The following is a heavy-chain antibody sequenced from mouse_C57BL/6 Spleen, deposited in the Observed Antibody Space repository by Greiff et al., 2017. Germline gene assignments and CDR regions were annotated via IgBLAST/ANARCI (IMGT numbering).Heavy chain of an antibody. J-gene: IGHJ1*03. Sequence: VQLKESGGGLVKPGGSLKLSCAASGFTFSDYGMHWVRQAPEKGLEWVAYISSGSSTIYYAATVKGRFTISRDNAKNTLFLQMTSLRSEDTAMYYCANTVVGDWYFDVWGTGTTVTVSS. CDR1: GFTFSDYG. V-gene: IGHV5-17*01. CDR3: ANTVVGDWYFDV. CDR2: ISSGSSTI. D-gene: IGHD1-1*01.